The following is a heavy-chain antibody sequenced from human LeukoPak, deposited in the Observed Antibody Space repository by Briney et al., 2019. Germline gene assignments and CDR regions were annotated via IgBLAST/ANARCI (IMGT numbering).Heavy chain of an antibody. V-gene: IGHV4-4*07. CDR3: ARQYSSKFDY. CDR2: FYSSEST. D-gene: IGHD6-13*01. CDR1: GDSISSYF. J-gene: IGHJ4*02. Sequence: SETLSLTCTVSGDSISSYFWSWIRQPAGKGQEWIGRFYSSESTNYNPSLKSRVTMSVDTSKNQFSLKLSSVTAADTAVYYCARQYSSKFDYWGQGIMVTVSS.